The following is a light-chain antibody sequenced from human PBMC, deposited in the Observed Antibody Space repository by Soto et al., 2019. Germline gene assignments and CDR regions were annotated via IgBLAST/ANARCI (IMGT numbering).Light chain of an antibody. V-gene: IGKV3-15*01. CDR3: QQYNNWPLT. CDR1: QSRM. J-gene: IGKJ4*02. CDR2: GAS. Sequence: ETVMTQSPATLSVSPGERATLFCRASQSRMLAWYQQKPGQAPRLLIYGASTRATGIPARFSGTGSGTEFTLTISSLLSEDSAVYYCQQYNNWPLTFGGGTKVEIK.